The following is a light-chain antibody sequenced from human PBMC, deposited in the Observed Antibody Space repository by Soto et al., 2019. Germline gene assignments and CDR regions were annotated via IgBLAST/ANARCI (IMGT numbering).Light chain of an antibody. CDR2: GAS. CDR1: QSVSSSY. Sequence: EIVLTQSPGTLSLSPGERATLSCRASQSVSSSYLAWYQQKPGQAPRLLIYGASSRATGIPDRFSGSASGTDFTLTISRLEPEDFAVYSCQQYGSSPYTVGQGTKLESK. CDR3: QQYGSSPYT. J-gene: IGKJ2*01. V-gene: IGKV3-20*01.